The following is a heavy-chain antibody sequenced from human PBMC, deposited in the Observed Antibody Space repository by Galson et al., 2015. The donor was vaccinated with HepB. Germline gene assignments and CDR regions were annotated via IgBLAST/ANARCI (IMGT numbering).Heavy chain of an antibody. CDR3: ARAYVDTHYYGMDV. J-gene: IGHJ6*02. Sequence: SLRLSCAASGFTFSSYSMKWVRQAPGKGLEWVSYISSSSSTIYYADSVKGRFTIARDNAKNTLHLQMNSLRDEDTAVYYCARAYVDTHYYGMDVWGQGTTVTVSS. CDR1: GFTFSSYS. D-gene: IGHD5-18*01. CDR2: ISSSSSTI. V-gene: IGHV3-48*02.